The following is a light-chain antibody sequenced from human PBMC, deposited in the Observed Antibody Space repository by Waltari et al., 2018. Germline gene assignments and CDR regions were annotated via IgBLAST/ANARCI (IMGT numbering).Light chain of an antibody. CDR3: ASWDDSLNGRWV. Sequence: QSELTQPPSASGTPGQQVTISCSGRYSNVGNNVVTWYQQFPGTAPKLLIYRSDQRPSGVPDRFSGSKSGTSASLAIIGLRSDDEADYYCASWDDSLNGRWVFGGGTKLTVL. CDR1: YSNVGNNV. V-gene: IGLV1-44*01. J-gene: IGLJ2*01. CDR2: RSD.